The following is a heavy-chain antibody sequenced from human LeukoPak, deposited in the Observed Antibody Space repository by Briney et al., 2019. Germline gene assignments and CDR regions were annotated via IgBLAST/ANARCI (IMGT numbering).Heavy chain of an antibody. Sequence: PSETLSLTCAVYGGSFSGYYWSWIRQPPEKGLEWIGEINHSGSTNYNPSLKSRVTISVDTSKNQFSLKLSSVTAADTAVYYCARLTYDYVWGSLTSKDAFDIWGQGTMVTVSS. CDR3: ARLTYDYVWGSLTSKDAFDI. D-gene: IGHD3-16*01. J-gene: IGHJ3*02. CDR1: GGSFSGYY. CDR2: INHSGST. V-gene: IGHV4-34*01.